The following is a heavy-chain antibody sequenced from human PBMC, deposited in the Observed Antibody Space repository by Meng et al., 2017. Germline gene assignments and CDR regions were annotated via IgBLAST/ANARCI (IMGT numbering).Heavy chain of an antibody. J-gene: IGHJ4*02. Sequence: VRLCEFGGGVFRLVVFLELICAGSGFTFSGFGSPWGRQAPGKGLDWVAVIWYDGSNKYYADSVKGRFTISRDNSKNTLYLQMNSLRAEDTAVYYCAREGQLWARNFDYWGQGTLVTVSS. CDR3: AREGQLWARNFDY. D-gene: IGHD5-18*01. CDR2: IWYDGSNK. CDR1: GFTFSGFG. V-gene: IGHV3-33*01.